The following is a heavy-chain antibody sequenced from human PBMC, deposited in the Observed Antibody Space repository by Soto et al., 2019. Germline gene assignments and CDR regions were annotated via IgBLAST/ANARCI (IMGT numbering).Heavy chain of an antibody. D-gene: IGHD6-13*01. CDR2: IDYTGYT. CDR1: AGSIRSFY. J-gene: IGHJ4*02. CDR3: ARSPRSSWYYFDY. V-gene: IGHV4-59*12. Sequence: SETLSLTCNVSAGSIRSFYWSWIRQPPGKGMEWIGYIDYTGYTNYNSSLKSRATISADTSRNQFSLKLTSVTAAETAVYYCARSPRSSWYYFDYWGQGSPVT.